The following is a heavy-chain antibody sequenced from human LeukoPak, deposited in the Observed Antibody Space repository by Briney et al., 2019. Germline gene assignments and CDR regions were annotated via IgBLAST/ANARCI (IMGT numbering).Heavy chain of an antibody. J-gene: IGHJ3*01. Sequence: SETLSLTCTVSGDSISSYYLSWLRQPPGKGLEWVGYIYYSGNNNYNPSLKSRVTISVDTSKNQFSLKLSSVTAADTAVYYCAREGSAFWGQGTMVTVSS. V-gene: IGHV4-59*01. CDR1: GDSISSYY. CDR3: AREGSAF. CDR2: IYYSGNN.